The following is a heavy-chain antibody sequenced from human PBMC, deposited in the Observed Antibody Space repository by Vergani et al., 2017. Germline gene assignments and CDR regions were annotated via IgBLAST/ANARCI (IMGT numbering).Heavy chain of an antibody. Sequence: QVQLVQSGAEVKKPGASVKVSCKASGYTFTSYYMHWVRQAPGQGPEWMGGITPFFPTGHYAQKFQGRVTITADESATTVYMELSSLRSEDTAVYYCASPRTAENLPKPLYYCYGLDVWGQGTTVTVSS. V-gene: IGHV1-69*01. D-gene: IGHD7-27*01. J-gene: IGHJ6*02. CDR1: GYTFTSYY. CDR2: ITPFFPTG. CDR3: ASPRTAENLPKPLYYCYGLDV.